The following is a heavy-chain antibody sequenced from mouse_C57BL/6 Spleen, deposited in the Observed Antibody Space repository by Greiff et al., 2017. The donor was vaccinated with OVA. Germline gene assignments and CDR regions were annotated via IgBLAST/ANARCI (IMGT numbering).Heavy chain of an antibody. D-gene: IGHD3-3*01. J-gene: IGHJ4*01. CDR1: GFSFNTYA. CDR2: IRSKSNNYAT. Sequence: EVQLQESGGGLVQPKGSLKLSCAASGFSFNTYAMNWVRQAPGKGLEWVARIRSKSNNYATYYADSVKDRFTISRDDSESMLYLQMNNLKTEDTAMYYCVRGTNYAMDYWGQGTSVTVSS. CDR3: VRGTNYAMDY. V-gene: IGHV10-1*01.